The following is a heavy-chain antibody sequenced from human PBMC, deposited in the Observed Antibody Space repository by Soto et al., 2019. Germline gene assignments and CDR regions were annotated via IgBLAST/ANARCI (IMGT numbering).Heavy chain of an antibody. D-gene: IGHD6-19*01. J-gene: IGHJ4*02. CDR2: INSDGSST. V-gene: IGHV3-74*01. CDR1: GFTFSSYW. Sequence: EVQLVESGGGLVQPGGSLRLSCAASGFTFSSYWMHWIRQAPGRGLVWVSRINSDGSSTSYADSVKGRFTISRDNAKNTLYLQMNSLRSEDTAVYYCAVAVAGPTAIGYWGQGTLVTVSS. CDR3: AVAVAGPTAIGY.